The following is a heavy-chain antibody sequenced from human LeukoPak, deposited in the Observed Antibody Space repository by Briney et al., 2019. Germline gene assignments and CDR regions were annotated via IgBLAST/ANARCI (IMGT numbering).Heavy chain of an antibody. Sequence: PSETLSLTCTVSGGSLSSYYWSWIRQPPGKGLEWIGYIYYSETNYNPSLKSRVTISLDMSKNQFSLKLSSVTAVDTAVYYCARVGNSSEADYWGQGTLVTVSS. D-gene: IGHD6-19*01. CDR3: ARVGNSSEADY. CDR1: GGSLSSYY. J-gene: IGHJ4*02. V-gene: IGHV4-59*01. CDR2: IYYSET.